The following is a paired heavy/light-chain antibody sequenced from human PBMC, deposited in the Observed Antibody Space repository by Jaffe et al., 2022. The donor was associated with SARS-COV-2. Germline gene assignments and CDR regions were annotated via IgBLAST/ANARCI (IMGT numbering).Heavy chain of an antibody. D-gene: IGHD6-19*01. V-gene: IGHV3-23*04. J-gene: IGHJ5*02. Sequence: EVQLVESGGGLVQPGGSVRLSCAASGFTFRNYGMGWVRQAPGMRLEWVSSISGSGANTYYTDSVEGRFTVSRDNAKNTVYLQLNSLRAEDTAIYYCAKGWEERYFGYGSAWGQGTLVTVSS. CDR2: ISGSGANT. CDR3: AKGWEERYFGYGSA. CDR1: GFTFRNYG.
Light chain of an antibody. V-gene: IGKV3-11*01. CDR1: QSVGTS. CDR3: QQRMAAPLT. Sequence: EIVLTQSPATLSLSPGERATLSCRASQSVGTSLAWYQQKSGQAPRLLIYDASNRATGIPARFSGSGSETYFTLTISSLEPDDFAVYFCQQRMAAPLTFGGGTKVEIK. J-gene: IGKJ4*01. CDR2: DAS.